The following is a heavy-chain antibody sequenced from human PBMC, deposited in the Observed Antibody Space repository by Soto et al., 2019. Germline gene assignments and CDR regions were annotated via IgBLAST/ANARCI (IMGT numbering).Heavy chain of an antibody. D-gene: IGHD3-16*01. CDR1: GFTFSSYA. CDR2: ISASGGTT. CDR3: ATFMLFGAPGWGRPMDV. J-gene: IGHJ6*02. Sequence: VQLLESGGGLEQPGGSLRLSCAASGFTFSSYAMSWARQAPGKGLEWVSFISASGGTTYYVDSVKGRFTISREASKNTLYLQMNSLRAEDTAIYYCATFMLFGAPGWGRPMDVWGQGTAVTVSS. V-gene: IGHV3-23*01.